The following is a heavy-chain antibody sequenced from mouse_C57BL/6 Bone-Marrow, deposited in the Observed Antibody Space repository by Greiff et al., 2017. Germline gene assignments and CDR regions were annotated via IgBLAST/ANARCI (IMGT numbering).Heavy chain of an antibody. V-gene: IGHV5-16*01. CDR3: ARDPRSYAMDY. Sequence: EVQLQESEGGLVQPGRSMKLSCTASGFTFSDSYMAWVRPVPEKGLEWVANLNYDGSSTYSLASLKSRFSISRDNAKNSRYLQMSSLKSEDTSTCYCARDPRSYAMDYWGQGTSVTVSS. J-gene: IGHJ4*01. CDR1: GFTFSDSY. CDR2: LNYDGSST.